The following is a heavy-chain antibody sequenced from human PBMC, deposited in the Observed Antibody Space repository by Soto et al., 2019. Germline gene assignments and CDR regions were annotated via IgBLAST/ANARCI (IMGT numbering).Heavy chain of an antibody. CDR1: GYSFTSYW. J-gene: IGHJ4*02. Sequence: GESLKISCKGSGYSFTSYWIGWVRQMPGKGLEWMGIIYPGDSDTRYSPSFQGQVTISADKSISTAYLQWSSLRASDTAMYYCERYSGYDPKIAMPGGYYFDYWGQGTLVTVSS. CDR3: ERYSGYDPKIAMPGGYYFDY. D-gene: IGHD5-12*01. V-gene: IGHV5-51*01. CDR2: IYPGDSDT.